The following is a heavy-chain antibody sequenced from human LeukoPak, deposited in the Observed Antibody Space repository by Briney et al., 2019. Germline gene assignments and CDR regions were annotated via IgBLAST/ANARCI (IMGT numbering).Heavy chain of an antibody. Sequence: KSLETLSLTCAVSGGSISSSNWWSWVRQPPGKGLEWIGEIYPSGTTNYNPSLKSRVTLSVDKSKNQFSLKLSSVTAADTAVYYCARVGPGLFDYWGQGTLVTVSS. CDR1: GGSISSSNW. CDR3: ARVGPGLFDY. J-gene: IGHJ4*02. CDR2: IYPSGTT. V-gene: IGHV4-4*02.